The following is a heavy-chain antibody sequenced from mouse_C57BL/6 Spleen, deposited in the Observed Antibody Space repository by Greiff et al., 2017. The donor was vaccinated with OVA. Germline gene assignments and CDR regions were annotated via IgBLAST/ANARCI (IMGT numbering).Heavy chain of an antibody. CDR1: GYTFTSYW. CDR2: IDPSDSYT. D-gene: IGHD3-2*02. V-gene: IGHV1-50*01. J-gene: IGHJ1*03. Sequence: VQLQQPGAELVKPGASVKLSCKASGYTFTSYWMQWVKQRPGQGLEWIGEIDPSDSYTNYTQKFKGKATLTVDTSSSTAYMQLSSLTSEDSAVYYWARTLGSGYVYFAVWGTGTTVTVSS. CDR3: ARTLGSGYVYFAV.